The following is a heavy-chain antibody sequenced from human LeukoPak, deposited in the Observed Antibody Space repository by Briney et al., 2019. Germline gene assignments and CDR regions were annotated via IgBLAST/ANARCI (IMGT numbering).Heavy chain of an antibody. V-gene: IGHV1-18*01. Sequence: ASVKVSCKASGYTFPSYGISWVRQAPGQGLEWMGWISTYNAHTNYAQELQGRVTMTTDTSTSTAYMELRSLRSEDTAVYYCARSGSSSSSGGDYWGQGTLVTVSS. CDR3: ARSGSSSSSGGDY. D-gene: IGHD6-6*01. CDR2: ISTYNAHT. CDR1: GYTFPSYG. J-gene: IGHJ4*02.